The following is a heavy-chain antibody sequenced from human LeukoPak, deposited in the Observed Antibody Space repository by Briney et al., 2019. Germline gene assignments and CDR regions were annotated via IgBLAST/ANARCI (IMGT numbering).Heavy chain of an antibody. CDR1: GFTFDDYA. CDR2: ISWNSGSI. J-gene: IGHJ4*02. D-gene: IGHD3-3*01. V-gene: IGHV3-9*01. CDR3: AKDRGPFGVVIPPSGFDY. Sequence: GGSLRLSCAASGFTFDDYAMHWVRQAPGKGLEWVSGISWNSGSIGYADSVKGRFTISRDNAKNSLYLQMNSLRAEDTALYYCAKDRGPFGVVIPPSGFDYWGQGTLVTVS.